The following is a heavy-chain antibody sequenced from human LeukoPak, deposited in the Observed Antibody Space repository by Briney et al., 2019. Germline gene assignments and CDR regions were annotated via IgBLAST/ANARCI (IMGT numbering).Heavy chain of an antibody. V-gene: IGHV3-7*01. CDR1: GFTFSSYW. CDR3: ASLLSGSNQIKDY. Sequence: GGSLRLSCAASGFTFSSYWMSWVRQAPGKGLEWVANIKQDGSEKYYVDSVKGRFTISRDNAKNSLYLQMNSLRAEDTAVYYCASLLSGSNQIKDYWGQGTLVTVSS. D-gene: IGHD1-26*01. CDR2: IKQDGSEK. J-gene: IGHJ4*02.